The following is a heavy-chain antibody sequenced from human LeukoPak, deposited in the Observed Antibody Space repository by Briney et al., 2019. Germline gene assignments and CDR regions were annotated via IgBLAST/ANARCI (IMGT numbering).Heavy chain of an antibody. Sequence: GGSLRLSCAASGFTFSSYSMNWVRQAPGKGLEWVSYISSSSSTIYYADSVKGRFTISRDNAKNSLYLQMNSLRAEDTAVYYCARGRPHGNDYWGQGTLVTVSS. J-gene: IGHJ4*02. CDR1: GFTFSSYS. V-gene: IGHV3-48*01. CDR2: ISSSSSTI. D-gene: IGHD4-23*01. CDR3: ARGRPHGNDY.